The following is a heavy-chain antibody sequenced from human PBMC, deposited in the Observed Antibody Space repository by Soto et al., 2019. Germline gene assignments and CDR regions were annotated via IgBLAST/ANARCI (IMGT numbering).Heavy chain of an antibody. J-gene: IGHJ6*04. CDR2: GDPSDSYT. V-gene: IGHV5-10-1*01. Sequence: PRESLEIPRKGLGYHLYSFVVNRGRQIPGKRLGGIGRGDPSDSYTNYSPSFQGHVTILADKSISTAYLQCSSLKASDTAMYYCARLRLHGLGGVLDSSSWYYYYGMDVWGKGTTVTVSS. D-gene: IGHD6-13*01. CDR1: GYHLYSFV. CDR3: ARLRLHGLGGVLDSSSWYYYYGMDV.